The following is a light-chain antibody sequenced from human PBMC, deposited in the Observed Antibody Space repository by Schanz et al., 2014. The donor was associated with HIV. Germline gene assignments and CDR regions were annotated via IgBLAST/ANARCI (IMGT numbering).Light chain of an antibody. CDR3: SSFADGHKLL. CDR2: EVN. J-gene: IGLJ3*02. CDR1: SSDVGGYNY. V-gene: IGLV2-8*01. Sequence: SVLTQPPSASGSPGQSVTISCTGTSSDVGGYNYVSWYQQHPGKAPKRIIYEVNKRPSGVPDRFSGSKSGNTASLTVSGLQAEDEADYHCSSFADGHKLLFGGGTKLTVL.